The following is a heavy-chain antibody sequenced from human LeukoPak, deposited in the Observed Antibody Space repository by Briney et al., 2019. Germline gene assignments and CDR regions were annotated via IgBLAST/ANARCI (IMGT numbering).Heavy chain of an antibody. CDR2: ILYDGSGK. V-gene: IGHV3-30*03. D-gene: IGHD1-1*01. CDR3: ARDKLTGTPLHYYYYGMDV. CDR1: GFTFSDYG. Sequence: GGSLRLSCAASGFTFSDYGMHWVRQAPGKGPEWVALILYDGSGKYYGDSVKGRFTISRDNAKNSLYLQMNSLRAEDTAVYYCARDKLTGTPLHYYYYGMDVWGQGTTVTVSS. J-gene: IGHJ6*02.